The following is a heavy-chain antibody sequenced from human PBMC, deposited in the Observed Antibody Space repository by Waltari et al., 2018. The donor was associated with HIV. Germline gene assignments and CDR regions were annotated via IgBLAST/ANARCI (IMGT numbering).Heavy chain of an antibody. CDR3: ASLPRAPDTGFGMDV. CDR1: GFNINGNY. Sequence: VQVVESGGGLVLPGGSLRLSCEGSGFNINGNYMSWVRQPPGKGRGGVARIYNGGGTKDTDAVKGRFIISGDKSKNTFLLQMNRLRIEDTAVYYCASLPRAPDTGFGMDVWGQGTTVTVSS. J-gene: IGHJ6*02. CDR2: IYNGGGT. V-gene: IGHV3-66*01. D-gene: IGHD5-18*01.